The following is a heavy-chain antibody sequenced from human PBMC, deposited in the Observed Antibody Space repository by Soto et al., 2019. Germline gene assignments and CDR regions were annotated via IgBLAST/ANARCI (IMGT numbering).Heavy chain of an antibody. J-gene: IGHJ5*02. CDR3: AKDVAFQSGYYSGRQYFDA. D-gene: IGHD3-3*01. V-gene: IGHV3-7*03. CDR1: GFTFSSYW. Sequence: VGSLRLSCAASGFTFSSYWMSWVRQAPGKGLEWVANIKQDGSEKYYVDSVKGRFTISRDNAKNSLYLQMNSLRVEDTGLYYCAKDVAFQSGYYSGRQYFDAWAQGALVTVSS. CDR2: IKQDGSEK.